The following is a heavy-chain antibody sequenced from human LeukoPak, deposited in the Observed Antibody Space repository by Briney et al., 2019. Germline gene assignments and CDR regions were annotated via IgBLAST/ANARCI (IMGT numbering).Heavy chain of an antibody. CDR3: ARSGSSSWSSLLDY. CDR1: GYIFTSYG. V-gene: IGHV1-18*04. J-gene: IGHJ4*02. D-gene: IGHD6-13*01. CDR2: ITTFNDRT. Sequence: AASVKVSCKASGYIFTSYGITWVRPAPGQGLEWMGRITTFNDRTVLAEKFRGRVTLSTETTTAYLTLRKLRSDDTAVYYCARSGSSSWSSLLDYWGQGSLVIVSS.